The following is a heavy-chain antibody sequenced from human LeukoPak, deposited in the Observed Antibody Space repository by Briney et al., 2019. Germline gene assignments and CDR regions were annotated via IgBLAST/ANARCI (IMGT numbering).Heavy chain of an antibody. Sequence: SETLSLTCTVSGGSISSYYWSWIRQPPGKGLEWLGYIYYSGNTYYNPSLKSRVTISVDTSKNQFSLKLSSMTTADTAVYYCARDRSSGSGKYYFDYWGQGTLVTVSS. V-gene: IGHV4-59*01. CDR1: GGSISSYY. CDR2: IYYSGNT. J-gene: IGHJ4*02. CDR3: ARDRSSGSGKYYFDY. D-gene: IGHD6-13*01.